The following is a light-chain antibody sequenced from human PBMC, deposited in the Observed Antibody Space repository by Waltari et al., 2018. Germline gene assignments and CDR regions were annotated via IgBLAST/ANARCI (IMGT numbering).Light chain of an antibody. V-gene: IGLV3-25*03. CDR2: KDS. CDR1: ALPKQY. Sequence: SYELTQPPSVSVSPGQTARITCSGDALPKQYGYWYQQKPGHAPGLVIYKDSKRPSGNPERFSCSSSWTTFTLTISGVQAEDEADYYCQSADSSCAYVFGSGTKVTVL. J-gene: IGLJ1*01. CDR3: QSADSSCAYV.